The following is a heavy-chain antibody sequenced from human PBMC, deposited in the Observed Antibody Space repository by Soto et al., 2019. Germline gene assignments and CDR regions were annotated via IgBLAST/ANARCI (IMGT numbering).Heavy chain of an antibody. Sequence: GGSLRLSCAASGFSFKDYYMTWMRQTPEKGLEWISTITSSGGNAYYAASVKGRVTISRDNAHNSLYLQMSGLRAEDTALYYSARDMYTNYVNYLDLWGQGTLVTVSS. J-gene: IGHJ4*02. V-gene: IGHV3-11*01. CDR1: GFSFKDYY. CDR3: ARDMYTNYVNYLDL. D-gene: IGHD3-16*01. CDR2: ITSSGGNA.